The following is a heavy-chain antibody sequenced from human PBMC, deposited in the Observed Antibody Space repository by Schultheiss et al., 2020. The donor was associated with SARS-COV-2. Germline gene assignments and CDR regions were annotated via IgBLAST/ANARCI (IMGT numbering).Heavy chain of an antibody. CDR3: ARIDDYGDESPFDY. CDR2: IYYSGST. D-gene: IGHD4-17*01. V-gene: IGHV4-39*01. Sequence: SETLSLTCTVSGGSISSYYWGWIRQPPGKGLEWIGSIYYSGSTYYNPSLKSRVTISVDTSKNQFSLKLSSVTAADTAVYYCARIDDYGDESPFDYWGQGTLVTVSS. CDR1: GGSISSYY. J-gene: IGHJ4*02.